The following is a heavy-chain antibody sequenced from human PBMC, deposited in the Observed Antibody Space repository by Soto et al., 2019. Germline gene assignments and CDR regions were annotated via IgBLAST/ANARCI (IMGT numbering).Heavy chain of an antibody. J-gene: IGHJ1*01. V-gene: IGHV4-61*01. D-gene: IGHD3-22*01. CDR2: IYYSGST. Sequence: SETLSLTCTVSGGSVSSGSYYWSWIRQPPGKGLEWIGYIYYSGSTNYNPSLKSRVTISVDTSKNQFSLKLSSVTAADTAVYYCAREGGVYDSSGPFQLWGQGTLVTVSS. CDR1: GGSVSSGSYY. CDR3: AREGGVYDSSGPFQL.